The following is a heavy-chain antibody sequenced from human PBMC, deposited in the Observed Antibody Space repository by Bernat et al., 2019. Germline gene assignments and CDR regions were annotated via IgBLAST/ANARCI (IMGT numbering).Heavy chain of an antibody. CDR3: ASEYYDIWAVYYHPDY. CDR1: GFTVSSNY. V-gene: IGHV3-53*01. CDR2: IYSGGST. Sequence: EVQLVESGGGLIQPGGSLRLSCAASGFTVSSNYMSWVRQAPGKGLEWVSVIYSGGSTYYADSVKGRFTISRDNSKNTLYLQMNSLRAEDTAVYYCASEYYDIWAVYYHPDYWGQEPWSPPPQ. D-gene: IGHD3-9*01. J-gene: IGHJ4*01.